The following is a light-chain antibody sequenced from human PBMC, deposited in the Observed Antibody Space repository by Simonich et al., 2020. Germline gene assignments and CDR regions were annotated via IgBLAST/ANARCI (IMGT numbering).Light chain of an antibody. Sequence: QSAVTQPPSASGSPGQSVTISCTGTSSDVGGYNYVSWYQQHPGKAPKLMIYEVSKRPSGVPARFSGSKSGNTASLTVSGLQAEDEADYYCSSYAGSNNWVFGGGTKLTVL. CDR1: SSDVGGYNY. CDR3: SSYAGSNNWV. J-gene: IGLJ2*01. V-gene: IGLV2-8*01. CDR2: EVS.